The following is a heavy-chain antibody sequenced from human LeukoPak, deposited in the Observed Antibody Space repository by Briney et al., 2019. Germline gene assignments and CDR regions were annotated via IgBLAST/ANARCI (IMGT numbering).Heavy chain of an antibody. CDR3: ARKGLPDY. J-gene: IGHJ4*02. V-gene: IGHV3-7*01. CDR1: GFTFSSYG. D-gene: IGHD2-21*02. CDR2: INQDGSVR. Sequence: PGRSLRLSCAASGFTFSSYGMHWVRQAPGKGLEWVANINQDGSVRYYVASVKGRFTISRDNAKNSVHLQMNSLRAEDTAMYYCARKGLPDYWGRGTMVTVSS.